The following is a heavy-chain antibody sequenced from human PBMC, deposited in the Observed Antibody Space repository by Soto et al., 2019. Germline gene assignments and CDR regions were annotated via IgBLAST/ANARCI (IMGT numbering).Heavy chain of an antibody. CDR3: ARDRAAADAFDI. D-gene: IGHD6-25*01. Sequence: SETLSLTCTVSGGSISSGGYYWSWIRQHPGKGLEWIGYIYYSVSTYYNPSLKSRVTISVDTSKNQFSLKLSSVTAADTDVYYCARDRAAADAFDIWGQGTMVTVS. CDR2: IYYSVST. J-gene: IGHJ3*02. CDR1: GGSISSGGYY. V-gene: IGHV4-31*03.